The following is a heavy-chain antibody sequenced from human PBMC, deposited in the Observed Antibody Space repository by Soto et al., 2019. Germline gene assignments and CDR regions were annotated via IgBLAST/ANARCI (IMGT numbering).Heavy chain of an antibody. Sequence: EVQLLESGGGLVQPGGSLRLSCAASGFTFSRYGITWVRQAPGKGLEWVSGVTGSTGTTHYADSVKGRFTISRDNSKNTVYLQMNSLRAEDTAVYYCAKWSGFGDLWGQGTLVTVSS. CDR3: AKWSGFGDL. CDR1: GFTFSRYG. J-gene: IGHJ4*02. CDR2: VTGSTGTT. D-gene: IGHD3-10*01. V-gene: IGHV3-23*01.